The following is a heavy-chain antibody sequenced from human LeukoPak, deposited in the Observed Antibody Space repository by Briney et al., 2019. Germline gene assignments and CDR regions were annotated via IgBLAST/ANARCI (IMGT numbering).Heavy chain of an antibody. CDR3: ARDHYDTSGYSNGIDI. CDR2: IYYRGST. Sequence: SETLSLTCTLSGGSICSVDYYWGWVHQPPGKGLEWIEYIYYRGSTYNNPSLSSRATISVDTSKTQFSLKLSSVTAADTDVYYCARDHYDTSGYSNGIDIWGQGTTVTVSS. CDR1: GGSICSVDYY. D-gene: IGHD3-22*01. V-gene: IGHV4-30-4*01. J-gene: IGHJ6*02.